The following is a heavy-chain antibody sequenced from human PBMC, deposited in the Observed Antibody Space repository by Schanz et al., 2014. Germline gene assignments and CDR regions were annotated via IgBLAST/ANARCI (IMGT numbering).Heavy chain of an antibody. V-gene: IGHV1-69*02. J-gene: IGHJ4*02. CDR2: IISILGIP. CDR1: GGTFSSYT. CDR3: ARKGMPPIWSGYPYFFDF. Sequence: QVQLVQSGAEVKKPGSSVKVSCKASGGTFSSYTISWVRQAPGQGLEWMGRIISILGIPNYAQKFQGRVTFTADKSTSTVYMELNSLRSEDTAVYYCARKGMPPIWSGYPYFFDFWGQGTLVTVSS. D-gene: IGHD3-3*01.